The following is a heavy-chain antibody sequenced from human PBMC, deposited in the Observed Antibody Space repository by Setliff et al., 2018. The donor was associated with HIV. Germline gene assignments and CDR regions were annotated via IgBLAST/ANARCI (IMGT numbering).Heavy chain of an antibody. V-gene: IGHV3-48*03. CDR3: AKDFFGGSGALDAFDI. J-gene: IGHJ3*02. CDR2: ITRSSSRI. D-gene: IGHD3-10*01. Sequence: GGSLRLSCAASGFTFSTYEMTWVRQAPGKGLECISYITRSSSRILYADSVRGRFTVSRDNAKNSLYLQMNSLRAEDTAVYYCAKDFFGGSGALDAFDIWGQGTMVTVS. CDR1: GFTFSTYE.